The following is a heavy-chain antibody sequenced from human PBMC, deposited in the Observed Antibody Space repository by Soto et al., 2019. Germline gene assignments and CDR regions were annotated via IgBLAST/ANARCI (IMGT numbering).Heavy chain of an antibody. CDR2: ISAYNGNT. D-gene: IGHD2-2*01. J-gene: IGHJ6*02. CDR3: ARDYAQDIVVVPAAVYYYYYGMEV. Sequence: QVQLVQSGAEVKKPGASVKVSCKASGYTFTSYGISWVRQAPGQGLEWMGWISAYNGNTNYAQKLQGRVTMTTDTSTSTAYMELRSLRSDDTAVYYCARDYAQDIVVVPAAVYYYYYGMEVWGQGTTVTVSS. CDR1: GYTFTSYG. V-gene: IGHV1-18*01.